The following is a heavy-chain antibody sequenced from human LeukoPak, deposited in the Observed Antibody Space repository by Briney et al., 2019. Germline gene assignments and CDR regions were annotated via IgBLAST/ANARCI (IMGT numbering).Heavy chain of an antibody. CDR1: GGSISSSSYY. D-gene: IGHD3-3*01. J-gene: IGHJ4*02. CDR2: IYYSGST. V-gene: IGHV4-39*01. Sequence: PSETLSLTCTVSGGSISSSSYYWGWTRQPPGKGLERIGSIYYSGSTYYNPSLKSRVTISVDTSKNQFSLKLSSVTAADTAVYYCARAYYDFSRGYSRIDYWGQGTLVTVSS. CDR3: ARAYYDFSRGYSRIDY.